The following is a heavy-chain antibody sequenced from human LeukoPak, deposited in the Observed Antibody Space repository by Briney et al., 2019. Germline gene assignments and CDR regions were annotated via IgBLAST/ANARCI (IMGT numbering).Heavy chain of an antibody. J-gene: IGHJ5*02. CDR1: GGSFSGYY. V-gene: IGHV4-34*01. D-gene: IGHD3-16*02. CDR3: ARGHPIVYGRRRINWFDP. CDR2: INHSGST. Sequence: PSETLSLTCAVYGGSFSGYYWSWIRQPPGKGLEWIGEINHSGSTNYNPSLKSRVTISVDTSKNQFSLKLSSVTAADTAVYYCARGHPIVYGRRRINWFDPWGQGTLVTVSS.